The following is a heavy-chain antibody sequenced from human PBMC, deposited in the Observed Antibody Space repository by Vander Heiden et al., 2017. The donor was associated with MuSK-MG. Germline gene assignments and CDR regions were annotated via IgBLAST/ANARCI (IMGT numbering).Heavy chain of an antibody. CDR2: IYYSGST. CDR3: ASTATTKSDAFDI. CDR1: GGSISSYY. Sequence: QVQLQESGPGLVKPSETLSLTCTVSGGSISSYYWSWIRQPPGKGLEWIGYIYYSGSTNYNPSLKSRVTISVDTSKNQFSLKLSSVTAADTAVYYCASTATTKSDAFDIWGQGTMVTVSS. V-gene: IGHV4-59*08. J-gene: IGHJ3*02. D-gene: IGHD2-15*01.